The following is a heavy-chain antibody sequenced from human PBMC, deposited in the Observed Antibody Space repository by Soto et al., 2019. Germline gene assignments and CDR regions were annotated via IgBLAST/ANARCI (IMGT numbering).Heavy chain of an antibody. Sequence: QVQLQQWGAGLLKPSETLSLTCAVYGRSFSGYYWSWVRQSPGKGLEWIGEINHSGSKNYNPSLKSRVTILIDAPKNQFSLKMSSVTAAGTAVYYCARSPYMDVWGKGPTVIVSS. J-gene: IGHJ6*03. CDR2: INHSGSK. V-gene: IGHV4-34*01. CDR1: GRSFSGYY. CDR3: ARSPYMDV.